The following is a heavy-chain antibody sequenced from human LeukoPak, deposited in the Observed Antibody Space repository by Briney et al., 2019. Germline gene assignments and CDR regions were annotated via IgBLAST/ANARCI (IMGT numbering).Heavy chain of an antibody. J-gene: IGHJ4*02. CDR1: GYTFTGYY. D-gene: IGHD4-17*01. Sequence: ASVKVSCKASGYTFTGYYMHWVRQAPGQGLEWMGRINPNSGGTNYAQKFQGRVTMTRDTSISTAYMELSRLRSDDTAVYYCARSTVTTFFEDYWGQGTLVTVSS. CDR2: INPNSGGT. CDR3: ARSTVTTFFEDY. V-gene: IGHV1-2*06.